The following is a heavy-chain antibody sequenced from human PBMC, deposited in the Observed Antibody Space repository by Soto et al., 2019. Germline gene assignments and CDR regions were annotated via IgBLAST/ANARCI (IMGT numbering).Heavy chain of an antibody. CDR2: INAGNGNT. Sequence: QVQLVQSGAEVKKPGASVKVSCKASGYTFTSYAMHWVRQAPGQRLEWMGWINAGNGNTKYSQKFQGRVTITRDTXXXXXXXXXXXXXXXXXXXXXXXXXXSGCDADWFDPWGQGTLVT. J-gene: IGHJ5*02. V-gene: IGHV1-3*01. CDR3: XXXXSGCDADWFDP. CDR1: GYTFTSYA. D-gene: IGHD2-21*02.